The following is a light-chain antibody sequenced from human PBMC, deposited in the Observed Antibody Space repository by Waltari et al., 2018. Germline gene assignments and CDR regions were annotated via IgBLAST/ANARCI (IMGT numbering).Light chain of an antibody. CDR1: SSDVGSYNL. CDR3: CSYAGSRNVV. V-gene: IGLV2-23*01. Sequence: QSALTQPASVSGSPGQSITISCTGTSSDVGSYNLVSWYQQHPGKAPKVMIYEDTERPSGVSNRFSGSKSGNTASLTISGLQAEDEADYYCCSYAGSRNVVFGGGTKLTVL. CDR2: EDT. J-gene: IGLJ2*01.